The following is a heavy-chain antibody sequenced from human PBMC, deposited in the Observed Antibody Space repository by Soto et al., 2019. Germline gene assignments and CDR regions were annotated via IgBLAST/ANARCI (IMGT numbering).Heavy chain of an antibody. J-gene: IGHJ4*02. CDR1: GYSFTSYF. CDR2: INPSGGGT. Sequence: QVQLVQSGAEVKKPGASVKVSCKASGYSFTSYFIHWVRQAPGQGLEWMGIINPSGGGTRYAEKFQGRVAITTDTSASPVYKELSTLRSEDTAMYYCARMDAVKNSGWLHFDLWGQGTLVTVSS. V-gene: IGHV1-46*01. D-gene: IGHD5-12*01. CDR3: ARMDAVKNSGWLHFDL.